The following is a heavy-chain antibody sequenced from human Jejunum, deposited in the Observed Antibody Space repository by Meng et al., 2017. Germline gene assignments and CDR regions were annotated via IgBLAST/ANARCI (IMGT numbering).Heavy chain of an antibody. V-gene: IGHV3-7*01. D-gene: IGHD2-2*02. CDR2: INQDGSEQ. CDR1: GFTSSSYW. Sequence: GGSLRLSCAASGFTSSSYWMTWVRQAPGKGLEWVANINQDGSEQYYADSVRGRFTISRDNAKNSIYLQMNSLRVEDTAMYHCKREAAAWPPLYWGQGTLVTVSS. CDR3: KREAAAWPPLY. J-gene: IGHJ4*02.